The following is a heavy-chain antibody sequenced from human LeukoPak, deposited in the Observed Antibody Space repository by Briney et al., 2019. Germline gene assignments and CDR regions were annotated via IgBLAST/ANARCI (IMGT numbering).Heavy chain of an antibody. V-gene: IGHV3-7*01. CDR3: AREFSYYYYYMDV. J-gene: IGHJ6*03. CDR2: IKQDGSEK. CDR1: GFTFSSYW. Sequence: PGGSLRLSCAASGFTFSSYWMSWVRQAPGKGLEWVANIKQDGSEKYYVDSVKGRFTISRDNANNSLYLQMNSLRAEDTAVYYCAREFSYYYYYMDVWGKGTTVTVSS.